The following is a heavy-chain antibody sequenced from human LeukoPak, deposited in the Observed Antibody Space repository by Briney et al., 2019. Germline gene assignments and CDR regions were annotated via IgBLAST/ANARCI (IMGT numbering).Heavy chain of an antibody. CDR2: IKYDGSAT. Sequence: GGSLRLSCVVSGFTFSDYWMHWIRQVPGKGLVWVSHIKYDGSATNYADSVKGRFTISRDNAKNTLYLQMNSLRAEDTAVYYCVSGSLQSGYNFDYWGQGALVTVSS. D-gene: IGHD3-3*01. V-gene: IGHV3-74*01. J-gene: IGHJ4*02. CDR3: VSGSLQSGYNFDY. CDR1: GFTFSDYW.